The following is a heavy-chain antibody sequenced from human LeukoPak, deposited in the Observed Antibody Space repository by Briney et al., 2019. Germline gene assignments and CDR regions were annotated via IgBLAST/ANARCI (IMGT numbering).Heavy chain of an antibody. CDR1: GFTFSSYT. Sequence: GGSLRLSCVASGFTFSSYTVHWVRQAPGKGLEWVALISYDESNKYYADSVKGRFTISRDTSKNTLYLQMNSLRAEDTAVYYCAKAGSIKFDFWGQGTLVTVSS. CDR2: ISYDESNK. CDR3: AKAGSIKFDF. V-gene: IGHV3-30*04. J-gene: IGHJ4*02. D-gene: IGHD1-26*01.